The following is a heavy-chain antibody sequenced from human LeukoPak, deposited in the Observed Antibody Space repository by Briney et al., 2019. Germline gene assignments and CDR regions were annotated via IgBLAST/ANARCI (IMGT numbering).Heavy chain of an antibody. CDR3: ARDYAFDI. CDR1: GDSISTNSAA. Sequence: SQTLSLTCAVSGDSISTNSAAWNWIRQSPLRGLEWLGRTYYRSKWYNDYAVSVDSRITVNPDTSKNQFSLQLNSVTPEDTAVYYCARDYAFDIWGQGTMVTVSS. CDR2: TYYRSKWYN. V-gene: IGHV6-1*01. J-gene: IGHJ3*02.